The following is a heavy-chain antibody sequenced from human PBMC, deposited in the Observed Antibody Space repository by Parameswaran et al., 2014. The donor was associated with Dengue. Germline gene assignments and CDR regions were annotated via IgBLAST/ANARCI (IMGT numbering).Heavy chain of an antibody. CDR2: ISYDGSNK. D-gene: IGHD3-10*01. J-gene: IGHJ6*02. Sequence: VRQMPGKGLEWVAVISYDGSNKYYADSVKGRFTISRDNSKNTLYLQMNSLRAEDTAVYYCARSTMVRGVIYYYGMDVWGQGTTVTVSS. V-gene: IGHV3-30-3*01. CDR3: ARSTMVRGVIYYYGMDV.